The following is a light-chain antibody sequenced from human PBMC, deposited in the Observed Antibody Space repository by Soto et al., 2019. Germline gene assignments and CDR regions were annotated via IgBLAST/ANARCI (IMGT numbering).Light chain of an antibody. CDR3: QQRSNWPIT. V-gene: IGKV3-11*01. J-gene: IGKJ5*01. CDR2: DAS. CDR1: QSVSSY. Sequence: EILFTQYPATLSLSPGEKTTLSFRASQSVSSYLAWYQQKPGQAPRLLIYDASNRATGIPARFSGSGSGTDFTLTISSLEPEDFAVYYCQQRSNWPITFGQGTRLEIK.